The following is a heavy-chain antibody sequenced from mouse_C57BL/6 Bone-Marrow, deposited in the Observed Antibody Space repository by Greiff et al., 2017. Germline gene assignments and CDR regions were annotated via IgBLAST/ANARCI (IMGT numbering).Heavy chain of an antibody. CDR2: IWGDGST. V-gene: IGHV2-3*01. CDR3: AKKGDIPISLYYAMDY. CDR1: GFSLTSYG. D-gene: IGHD3-3*01. Sequence: VKLVESGPGLVAPSQSLSITCTVSGFSLTSYGVSWVRQPPGKGLEWLGVIWGDGSTNYHSALISRLSISKDNSKYQGSLKLNSLQTDDTATYFCAKKGDIPISLYYAMDYWGQGTSVTVSS. J-gene: IGHJ4*01.